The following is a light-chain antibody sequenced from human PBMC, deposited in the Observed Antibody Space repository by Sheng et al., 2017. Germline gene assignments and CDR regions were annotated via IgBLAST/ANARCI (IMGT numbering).Light chain of an antibody. J-gene: IGLJ2*01. CDR2: QDS. CDR3: QVWDSRGDIGV. CDR1: KLGDKY. V-gene: IGLV3-1*01. Sequence: SYELTQPPSVSVSPGQTASITCSGDKLGDKYACWYQQKPGQSPVLVIYQDSKRPSGIPERFSGSNSGNTATLTISRVEAEDEADYYCQVWDSRGDIGVFGGGTKLTVL.